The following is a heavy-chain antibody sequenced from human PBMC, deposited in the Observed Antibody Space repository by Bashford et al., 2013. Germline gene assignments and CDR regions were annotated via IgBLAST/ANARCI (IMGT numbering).Heavy chain of an antibody. CDR1: GFSLSTPGMR. CDR2: IDWDDDK. V-gene: IGHV2-70*04. Sequence: SGPTLVKPTQTLILTCTFSGFSLSTPGMRMGWVRQPPGEALEWLARIDWDDDKFYSTSLKTRLTISKDTSKNQLVLTMTNMDPVDTGTYYCARMGRPYYFDYWGQGTLVTVSS. D-gene: IGHD3-10*01. CDR3: ARMGRPYYFDY. J-gene: IGHJ4*01.